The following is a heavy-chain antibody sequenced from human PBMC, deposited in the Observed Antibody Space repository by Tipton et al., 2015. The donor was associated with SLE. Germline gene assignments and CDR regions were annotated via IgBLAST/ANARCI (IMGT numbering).Heavy chain of an antibody. CDR3: AGMGVGATQRAFDI. J-gene: IGHJ3*02. D-gene: IGHD1-26*01. CDR2: IYYSGST. V-gene: IGHV4-59*11. CDR1: GGSISSHY. Sequence: TLSLTCTVSGGSISSHYWSWIRQPPGKGLEWIGYIYYSGSTNYNPSLKSRVTISVDTSKNQFSLKLSSVTAADKAVYYCAGMGVGATQRAFDIWGQGTMVTVSS.